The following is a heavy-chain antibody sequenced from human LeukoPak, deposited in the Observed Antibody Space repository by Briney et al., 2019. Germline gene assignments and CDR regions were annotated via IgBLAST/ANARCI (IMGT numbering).Heavy chain of an antibody. J-gene: IGHJ4*02. CDR1: GGSISSGGYY. V-gene: IGHV4-31*03. Sequence: SETLSLTCTVSGGSISSGGYYWRWIRQHPGKGLEWIGYIYYSGSTYYNPSLKSRVTISVDTSKNQFSLKLSSVTAADTAVYYCARDYYDSSGLDYWGQGTLVTVSS. D-gene: IGHD3-22*01. CDR2: IYYSGST. CDR3: ARDYYDSSGLDY.